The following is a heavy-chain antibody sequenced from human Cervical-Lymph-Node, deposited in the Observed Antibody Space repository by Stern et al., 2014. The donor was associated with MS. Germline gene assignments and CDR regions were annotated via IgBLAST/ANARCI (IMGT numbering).Heavy chain of an antibody. Sequence: MQLVESGPGLVKPSQTLSLTCTVSGASISSGTSYWSWIRQPAGGGLEWIGRLHARGAPYYNPSLKSRVTISGDTSKNQFSLNLNSVTAADTAVYYCARGHWELLGNNYFDSWGQGTLVTVSS. CDR2: LHARGAP. CDR3: ARGHWELLGNNYFDS. J-gene: IGHJ4*02. CDR1: GASISSGTSY. D-gene: IGHD1-26*01. V-gene: IGHV4-61*02.